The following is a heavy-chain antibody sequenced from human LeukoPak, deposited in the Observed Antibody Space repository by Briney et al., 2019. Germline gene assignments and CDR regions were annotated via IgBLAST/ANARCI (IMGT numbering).Heavy chain of an antibody. CDR1: GYTFSDYS. CDR2: LNPKSGGS. V-gene: IGHV1-2*02. D-gene: IGHD1/OR15-1a*01. J-gene: IGHJ5*02. CDR3: ARDRVGTNPNWFDP. Sequence: ASVKVSCKASGYTFSDYSMHWLRQAPGQGLEWMGWLNPKSGGSNYAQKFQSRVTMTRDTSISTAYMELSRLTSDDTAVYCCARDRVGTNPNWFDPWGQGTLVTVSS.